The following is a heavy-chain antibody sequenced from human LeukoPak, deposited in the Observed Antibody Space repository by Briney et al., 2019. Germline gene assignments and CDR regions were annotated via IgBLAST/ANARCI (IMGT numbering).Heavy chain of an antibody. CDR2: ISAYNGNT. CDR3: ARLVPYDYVWGSYRYYYFDY. Sequence: GASVKVSCKASGFTFTSYGISWVRQAPGQGLEWMGWISAYNGNTNYAQKLQGRVTMTTDTSTSTAYMELRSLRSDDTAVYDCARLVPYDYVWGSYRYYYFDYWGQGTLVTVSS. D-gene: IGHD3-16*02. CDR1: GFTFTSYG. J-gene: IGHJ4*02. V-gene: IGHV1-18*01.